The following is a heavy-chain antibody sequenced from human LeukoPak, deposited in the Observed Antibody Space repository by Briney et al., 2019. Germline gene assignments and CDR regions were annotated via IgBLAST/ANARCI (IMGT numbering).Heavy chain of an antibody. CDR3: ARDRYGDLYGMDV. CDR1: GFTFSGFW. CDR2: INSDGSEG. J-gene: IGHJ6*02. V-gene: IGHV3-7*03. Sequence: PGGSLRLSCAVSGFTFSGFWMSWSRQAPGKGLEWVASINSDGSEGYYADVVKGRFTISRDNAKNSLYLQINSLRAEDTAVYYCARDRYGDLYGMDVWGQGTTVTVSS. D-gene: IGHD4-17*01.